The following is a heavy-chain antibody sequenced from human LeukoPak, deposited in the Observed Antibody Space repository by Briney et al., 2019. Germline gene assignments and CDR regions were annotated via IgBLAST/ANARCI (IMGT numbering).Heavy chain of an antibody. CDR3: TGGIGWLCDT. V-gene: IGHV3-7*01. CDR1: GFKFSSFW. D-gene: IGHD6-19*01. J-gene: IGHJ5*02. Sequence: GGSLRLFCAASGFKFSSFWMSWVRQVPGKGLEWVPKIKQDGSEKYYVDSVKGRFTISRDNAETSLYLQMNSLRAEDTAMYFCTGGIGWLCDTWGQGTLVTVSS. CDR2: IKQDGSEK.